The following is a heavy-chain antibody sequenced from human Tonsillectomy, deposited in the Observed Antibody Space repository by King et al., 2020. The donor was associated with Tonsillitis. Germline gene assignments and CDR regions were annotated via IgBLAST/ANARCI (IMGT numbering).Heavy chain of an antibody. D-gene: IGHD6-13*01. J-gene: IGHJ4*02. V-gene: IGHV3-74*01. CDR1: GFTFSSYW. CDR2: INTDGSGT. Sequence: DVQLVESGGGLVQPGGSLRLSCPASGFTFSSYWMHWVRQAPGKGLVWVSRINTDGSGTDHADSVKGRFTISRDNAKNTLYLQMNSLRAEDTAVYYCAREVATAGRSLDYWGQGTLVTVSS. CDR3: AREVATAGRSLDY.